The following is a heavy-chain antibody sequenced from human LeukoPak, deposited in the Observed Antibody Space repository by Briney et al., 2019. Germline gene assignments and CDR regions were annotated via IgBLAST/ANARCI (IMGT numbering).Heavy chain of an antibody. CDR1: GGSFGGYY. CDR3: ARHQGPVYYYYYYGMDV. J-gene: IGHJ6*02. D-gene: IGHD3-16*01. Sequence: PPETLSLTCAVYGGSFGGYYWSWIRQPPGKGLEWIGSIYYSGSTYYNPSLKSRVTISVDTSKNQFSLKLSSVTAADTAVYYCARHQGPVYYYYYYGMDVWGQGTTVTVSS. CDR2: IYYSGST. V-gene: IGHV4-39*01.